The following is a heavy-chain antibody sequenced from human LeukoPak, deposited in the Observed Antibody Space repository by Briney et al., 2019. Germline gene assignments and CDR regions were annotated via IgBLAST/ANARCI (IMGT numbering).Heavy chain of an antibody. Sequence: GGSLRLSCAASGFTFDDYGMSWVRQAPGKGLEWVSGIIWNGSSTGYADSVKGRFTISRDNAKNSLYLQMNTLRAEDTALYYCARDGPELWFGGSYYYYYMDVWGKGTTVTVSS. D-gene: IGHD3-10*01. V-gene: IGHV3-20*04. CDR3: ARDGPELWFGGSYYYYYMDV. CDR2: IIWNGSST. J-gene: IGHJ6*03. CDR1: GFTFDDYG.